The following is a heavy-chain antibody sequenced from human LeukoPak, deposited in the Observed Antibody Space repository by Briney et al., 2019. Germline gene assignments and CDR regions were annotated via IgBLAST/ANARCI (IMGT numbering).Heavy chain of an antibody. CDR2: INPNSGVT. J-gene: IGHJ5*02. D-gene: IGHD6-13*01. Sequence: GASVKVSCKASGYTFTDYYMHWVRQAPGQGLEWMGRINPNSGVTKYAERFQGRVTMTRDTSISTAYMELSRLISDDAAVYYCARDPGIAAAGNSFDPWGQGTLVTVSS. CDR3: ARDPGIAAAGNSFDP. CDR1: GYTFTDYY. V-gene: IGHV1-2*06.